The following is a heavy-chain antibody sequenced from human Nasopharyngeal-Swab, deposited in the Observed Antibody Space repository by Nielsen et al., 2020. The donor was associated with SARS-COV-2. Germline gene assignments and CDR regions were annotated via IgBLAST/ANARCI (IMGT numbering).Heavy chain of an antibody. D-gene: IGHD2-2*02. CDR3: AKGLYDAFDI. V-gene: IGHV3-23*01. Sequence: GESLKISCAASGFTFSSYDMSWVRQAPGKGLEWVPSISASGATTYYADSVKGRFTISRDNSKNTLYLQMNSLRAEDTALYYCAKGLYDAFDIWGQGTMVTVSS. CDR1: GFTFSSYD. CDR2: ISASGATT. J-gene: IGHJ3*02.